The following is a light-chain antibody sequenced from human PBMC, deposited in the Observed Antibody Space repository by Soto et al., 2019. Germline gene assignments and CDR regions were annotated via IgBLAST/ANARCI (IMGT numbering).Light chain of an antibody. CDR3: QQYDTLPPYT. J-gene: IGKJ2*01. CDR2: DAS. CDR1: QDISNY. Sequence: DIQMTQSPSSLSASVGDRVTIACQANQDISNYLNWYQQKQGKAPRLLIYDASNLEIGVPSRFSGSGSGTDFTFTISNLQPEDIATYYCQQYDTLPPYTFGQGTKVDI. V-gene: IGKV1-33*01.